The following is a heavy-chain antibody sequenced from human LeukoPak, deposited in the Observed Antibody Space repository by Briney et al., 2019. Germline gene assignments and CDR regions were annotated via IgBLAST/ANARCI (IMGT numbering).Heavy chain of an antibody. Sequence: HPGGSLSLSCAASGFTFDDYAMHWVRQAPGEGLEWVSGISWNSGSIGYADSVKGRFTISRDNAKNSLYLQMNSLRAEDTALYYCAKVGAVAEQGDYWGQGTLVTVSS. CDR1: GFTFDDYA. V-gene: IGHV3-9*01. D-gene: IGHD6-19*01. J-gene: IGHJ4*02. CDR3: AKVGAVAEQGDY. CDR2: ISWNSGSI.